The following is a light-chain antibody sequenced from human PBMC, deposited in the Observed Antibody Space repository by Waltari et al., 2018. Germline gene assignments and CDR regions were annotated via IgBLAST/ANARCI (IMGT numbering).Light chain of an antibody. Sequence: ELVLTPSPGTLSFSPGERATLACRASQSVGRSLAWYQQKPGQAPRLLIYGASNRATGIPDRFSGSGSGTDFSLTISRLEPEDFSVYYCQHYVRLPVTFGQGTRVEIK. J-gene: IGKJ1*01. V-gene: IGKV3-20*01. CDR2: GAS. CDR3: QHYVRLPVT. CDR1: QSVGRS.